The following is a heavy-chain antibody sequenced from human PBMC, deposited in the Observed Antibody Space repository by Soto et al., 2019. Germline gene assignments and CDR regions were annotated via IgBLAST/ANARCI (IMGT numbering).Heavy chain of an antibody. V-gene: IGHV3-13*04. J-gene: IGHJ4*02. Sequence: GGSLRLSCAASGFTFSSYDMHWVRQATGKGLEWVSAIGTAGDTYYPGSVKGRYTISRENAKNSLYLQMNSLRAGDTAVYYCARAIDYDILTGYPAPPDYWGQGTLVTVSS. D-gene: IGHD3-9*01. CDR1: GFTFSSYD. CDR2: IGTAGDT. CDR3: ARAIDYDILTGYPAPPDY.